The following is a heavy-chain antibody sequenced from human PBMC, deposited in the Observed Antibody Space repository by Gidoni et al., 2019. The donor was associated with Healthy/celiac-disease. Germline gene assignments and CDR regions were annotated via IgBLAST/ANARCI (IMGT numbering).Heavy chain of an antibody. V-gene: IGHV3-48*01. D-gene: IGHD3-22*01. J-gene: IGHJ4*02. CDR3: ATWKTYYYDSSGYSPPHY. Sequence: WVSYISSSSSTIYYADSVKGRFTISRDNAKNSLYLQMNSLRAEDTAVYYCATWKTYYYDSSGYSPPHYWGQGTLVTVSS. CDR2: ISSSSSTI.